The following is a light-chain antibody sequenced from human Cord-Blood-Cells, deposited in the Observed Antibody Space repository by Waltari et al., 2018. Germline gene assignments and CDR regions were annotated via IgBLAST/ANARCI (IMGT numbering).Light chain of an antibody. CDR2: DVS. J-gene: IGLJ2*01. Sequence: QSALTQPASVSGSPGQSITISCTGTSSDVGVYNYVSWYQQHPGKAPKLMIYDVSKRPSGVCNRFSGSKSGNTASLTISGLQAEDEADYYCSSYTRSSTLVFGGGTKLTVL. CDR1: SSDVGVYNY. V-gene: IGLV2-14*01. CDR3: SSYTRSSTLV.